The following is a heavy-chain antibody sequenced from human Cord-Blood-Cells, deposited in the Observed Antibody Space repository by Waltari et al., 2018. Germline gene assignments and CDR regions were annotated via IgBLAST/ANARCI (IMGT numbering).Heavy chain of an antibody. D-gene: IGHD3-3*01. Sequence: QLQLQESGPGLVKPSETLSLTCTVSGGSISSSSYYWGWIRQPPGTGLDWIGGVYYSGSTSANPALKVRVTISVDTSKNQFSLKLGSVTAADTAVYYCARRQWRGPYFWSGYYYFDYWGQGTLVTVSS. CDR1: GGSISSSSYY. V-gene: IGHV4-39*01. CDR3: ARRQWRGPYFWSGYYYFDY. CDR2: VYYSGST. J-gene: IGHJ4*02.